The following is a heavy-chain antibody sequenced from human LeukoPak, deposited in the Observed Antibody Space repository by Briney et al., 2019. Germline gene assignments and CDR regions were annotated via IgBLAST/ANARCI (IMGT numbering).Heavy chain of an antibody. J-gene: IGHJ6*03. V-gene: IGHV3-21*01. CDR3: ARVVRGDYYYYYYMDV. CDR1: GFTFSSYS. CDR2: ISSSSSYI. Sequence: PGGSLRLSCAASGFTFSSYSMNWVRQAPGKGLEWFSSISSSSSYIYYADSVKGRFTISRDNAKNSLYLQMNSLRAEDTAVYYCARVVRGDYYYYYYMDVWGKGTTVTVSS. D-gene: IGHD4-17*01.